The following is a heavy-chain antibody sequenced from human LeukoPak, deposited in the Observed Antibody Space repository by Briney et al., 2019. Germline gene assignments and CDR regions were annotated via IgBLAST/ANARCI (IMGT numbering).Heavy chain of an antibody. CDR2: ISAYNGNT. D-gene: IGHD3-9*01. CDR3: ARTTLRNSDWSPDAFDI. J-gene: IGHJ3*02. Sequence: GASVKVSCKASGYTFTSYGISWVRQAPGQGLEWMGWISAYNGNTNYAQKLQGRVTMTTDTSTSTAYMELRSLRSDDTAVYYCARTTLRNSDWSPDAFDIWGQGTMVTVSS. CDR1: GYTFTSYG. V-gene: IGHV1-18*01.